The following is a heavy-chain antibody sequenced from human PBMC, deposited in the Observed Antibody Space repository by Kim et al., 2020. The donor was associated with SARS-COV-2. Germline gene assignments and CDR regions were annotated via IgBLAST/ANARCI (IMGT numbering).Heavy chain of an antibody. D-gene: IGHD6-19*01. V-gene: IGHV5-51*01. CDR1: GYNFPDYW. J-gene: IGHJ4*02. Sequence: GESLKISCKGSGYNFPDYWIAWVRQVPGKGLEWMGIIYPGDSDSKYSPSLQGQVTFSADKSTSTADLQWSSLKASDSGIYYCVRHNSGWSEGDYWGQGTLVTVSS. CDR3: VRHNSGWSEGDY. CDR2: IYPGDSDS.